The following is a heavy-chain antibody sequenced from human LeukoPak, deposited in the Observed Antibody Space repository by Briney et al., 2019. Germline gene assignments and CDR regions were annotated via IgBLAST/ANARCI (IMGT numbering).Heavy chain of an antibody. CDR3: AKWSSSWPYNWFDP. V-gene: IGHV3-23*01. CDR2: ISGSGGST. D-gene: IGHD6-13*01. J-gene: IGHJ5*02. CDR1: GFTVSSNY. Sequence: PGGSLRLSCAASGFTVSSNYMSWVRQAPGKGLEWVSAISGSGGSTYYADSVKGRFTISRDNSKNTLYLQMNSLRAEDTAVYYCAKWSSSWPYNWFDPWGQGTLVTVSS.